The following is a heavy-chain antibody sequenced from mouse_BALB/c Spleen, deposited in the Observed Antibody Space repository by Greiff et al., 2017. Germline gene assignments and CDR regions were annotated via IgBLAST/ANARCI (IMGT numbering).Heavy chain of an antibody. J-gene: IGHJ4*01. CDR3: TRDYYGSSYAMDY. CDR2: IYPGNSDT. V-gene: IGHV1-5*01. D-gene: IGHD1-1*01. Sequence: VQLQQSGTVLARPGASVKMSCKASGYSFTSYWMHWVKQRPGQGLEWIGAIYPGNSDTSYNQQFKGKAKLTAVTSASTAYMELSSLTNEDSAVYYCTRDYYGSSYAMDYWGQGTSVTVSS. CDR1: GYSFTSYW.